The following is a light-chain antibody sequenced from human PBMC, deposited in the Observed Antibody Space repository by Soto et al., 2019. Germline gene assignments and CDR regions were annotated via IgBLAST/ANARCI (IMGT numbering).Light chain of an antibody. CDR3: QQYGSSSWT. CDR1: QSVSSTY. J-gene: IGKJ1*01. V-gene: IGKV3-20*01. CDR2: GAS. Sequence: EIVLTQSPGTLSLSPGERATPSCRASQSVSSTYLAWYQQQPGQAPRLLIYGASNRVTGIPDRFSGSGSGTDFTLTVSRLEPEDFAVYYCQQYGSSSWTFGQGTKVDIK.